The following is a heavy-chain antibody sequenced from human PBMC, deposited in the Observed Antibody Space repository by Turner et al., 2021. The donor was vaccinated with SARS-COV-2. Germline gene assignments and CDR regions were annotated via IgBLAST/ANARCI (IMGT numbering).Heavy chain of an antibody. CDR1: GFTFSSYA. D-gene: IGHD3-3*01. Sequence: EVQLVESGGGLVQPGGSLRLSCAASGFTFSSYAMHWVRQAPGKGLVWVARINGDGTSTSYADSEKGRFTISRDKAKNTLYVQMRSLRAEDTGVYYCAREDDFWSGYHHYGMDVWGQGTTVTVSS. V-gene: IGHV3-74*01. J-gene: IGHJ6*02. CDR3: AREDDFWSGYHHYGMDV. CDR2: INGDGTST.